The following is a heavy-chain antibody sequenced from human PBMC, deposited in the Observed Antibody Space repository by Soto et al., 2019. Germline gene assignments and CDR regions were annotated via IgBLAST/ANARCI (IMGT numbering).Heavy chain of an antibody. Sequence: SVTLCVRCSVSGGSIAAYEWSWIRQPPGKGLEWIGGYSGFTDYNPSLESRATISVDHSKNQFSLTLRSVTAADTAVYYCARDYGDYSFFFDYWGQGALVTVSS. V-gene: IGHV4-59*01. CDR1: GGSIAAYE. J-gene: IGHJ4*02. CDR3: ARDYGDYSFFFDY. CDR2: YSGFT. D-gene: IGHD4-17*01.